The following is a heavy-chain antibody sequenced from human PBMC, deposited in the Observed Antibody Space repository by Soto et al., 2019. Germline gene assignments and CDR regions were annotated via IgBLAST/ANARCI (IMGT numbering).Heavy chain of an antibody. D-gene: IGHD3-9*01. CDR3: AAQTRLRYFDWLLHDY. J-gene: IGHJ4*02. CDR2: FDPEDGET. V-gene: IGHV1-24*01. CDR1: GYTLTELS. Sequence: AASVKVSCKVSGYTLTELSMHWVRQAPGKGLEWMGGFDPEDGETIYAQKFQGRVTMTEDTSTDTAYMELSSLRSEDTAVYYCAAQTRLRYFDWLLHDYWGQGTLVTVSS.